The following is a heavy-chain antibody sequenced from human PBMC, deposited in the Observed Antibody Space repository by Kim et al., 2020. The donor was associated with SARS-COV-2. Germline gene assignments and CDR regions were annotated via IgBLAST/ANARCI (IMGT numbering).Heavy chain of an antibody. J-gene: IGHJ3*02. V-gene: IGHV5-51*01. CDR2: IYPGDSDT. Sequence: GESLKISCKGSGYRFTSYWIGWVRQMPGKGLEWMGIIYPGDSDTRYSPSFQGQVTISADKSISTAYLQWSSLKASDTAMYYCARRRNYCSSTSCYMFGEFDIWGQGTMVTVSS. CDR1: GYRFTSYW. CDR3: ARRRNYCSSTSCYMFGEFDI. D-gene: IGHD2-2*02.